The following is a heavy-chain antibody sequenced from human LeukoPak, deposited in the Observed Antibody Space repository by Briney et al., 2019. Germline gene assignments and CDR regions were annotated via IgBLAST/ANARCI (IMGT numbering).Heavy chain of an antibody. CDR2: IYYSGRT. Sequence: SETLSLTCTVSGGSISSYYWSWIRQPPGKGLEWIGYIYYSGRTNYNPSLKSRVTISVDTSKNQFSLQLNSVTPEDTAVYYCARVLRKGPYGDGGYFYFFMDVWGKGTTVTVSS. V-gene: IGHV4-59*12. J-gene: IGHJ6*03. CDR1: GGSISSYY. D-gene: IGHD4-17*01. CDR3: ARVLRKGPYGDGGYFYFFMDV.